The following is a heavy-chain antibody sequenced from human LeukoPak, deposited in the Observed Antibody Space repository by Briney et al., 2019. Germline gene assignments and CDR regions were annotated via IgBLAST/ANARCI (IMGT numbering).Heavy chain of an antibody. Sequence: ASVKVSCKASGYTFTSYYMHWVRQAPGQGLEWMGIINPSGGSTSYAQKFQGRVTMTRDTSTSTVYMELSSLRSEDTAVYYCASAWRITMIVVDTAPLDYWGQGTLVTVSS. V-gene: IGHV1-46*01. CDR2: INPSGGST. J-gene: IGHJ4*02. CDR1: GYTFTSYY. D-gene: IGHD3-22*01. CDR3: ASAWRITMIVVDTAPLDY.